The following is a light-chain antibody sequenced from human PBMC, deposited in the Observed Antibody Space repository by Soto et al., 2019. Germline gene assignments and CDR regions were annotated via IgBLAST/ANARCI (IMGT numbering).Light chain of an antibody. CDR3: QQYDGPPWT. V-gene: IGKV3-20*01. J-gene: IGKJ1*01. Sequence: EIVLTQSPGTLSLSPGERATLSYRASQTVSSNYLAWYQQKPGQAPRLLIYGSSSRATGIPDRFSGSGSGTDFTLTISRLGPEDIAVYYCQQYDGPPWTFGQGTKVEIK. CDR2: GSS. CDR1: QTVSSNY.